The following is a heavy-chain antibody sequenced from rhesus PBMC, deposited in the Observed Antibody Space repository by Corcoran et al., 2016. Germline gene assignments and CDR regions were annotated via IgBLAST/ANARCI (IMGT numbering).Heavy chain of an antibody. CDR2: ISGSSGST. V-gene: IGHV4-127*01. Sequence: QLQLQESGPGLVKLSETLSLTCAVSGYSISSGYGWSWIRQPPGKGLEWIGYISGSSGSTYYNPSLKSRVTISTNTSKSKFTRKLSSGTAADTAVYYCARDGTDYGLDYWGQGVLVTVSS. D-gene: IGHD4-29*01. J-gene: IGHJ4*01. CDR3: ARDGTDYGLDY. CDR1: GYSISSGYG.